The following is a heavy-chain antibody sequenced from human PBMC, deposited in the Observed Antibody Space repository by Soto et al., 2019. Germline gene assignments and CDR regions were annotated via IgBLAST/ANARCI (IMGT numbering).Heavy chain of an antibody. J-gene: IGHJ6*02. CDR3: ASRVGDGYDFWSGYDYYYYGMDV. D-gene: IGHD3-3*01. V-gene: IGHV1-46*01. Sequence: ASVKVSCKASGYTFTSYYMHWVRQAPGQGLEWRGIINPSGGSTSYAQKFQGRVTMTRDTSTSTVYMELSSLRSEDTAVYYCASRVGDGYDFWSGYDYYYYGMDVWGQGTTVTVSS. CDR2: INPSGGST. CDR1: GYTFTSYY.